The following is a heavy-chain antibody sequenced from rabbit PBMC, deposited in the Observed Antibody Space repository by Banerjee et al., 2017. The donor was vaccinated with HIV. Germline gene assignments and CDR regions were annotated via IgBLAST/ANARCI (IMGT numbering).Heavy chain of an antibody. J-gene: IGHJ4*01. D-gene: IGHD4-1*01. Sequence: QEQLEESGGDLVKPEGSLTLTCKASGFSFSNRYVMCWVRQAPGKGLEWIACINTSSGNTVYATWAKGRFTISKTSWTTVTLQMTSLTAADTATYFCARDLAGAIGWNFNLWGPGTLVTVS. V-gene: IGHV1S45*01. CDR1: GFSFSNRYV. CDR2: INTSSGNT. CDR3: ARDLAGAIGWNFNL.